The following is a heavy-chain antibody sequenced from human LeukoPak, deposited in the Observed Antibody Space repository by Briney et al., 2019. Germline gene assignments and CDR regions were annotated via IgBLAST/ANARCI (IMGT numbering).Heavy chain of an antibody. J-gene: IGHJ6*02. CDR1: GGSFSGYY. CDR3: ARARRTRYGMDV. D-gene: IGHD1-14*01. CDR2: INHSGST. Sequence: SETLSLTCAVYGGSFSGYYWSWIRQPLGKGLECIGEINHSGSTNYNPSLKSRVTISVDTSKNQFSLKLSSVTAADTAVYYCARARRTRYGMDVWGQGTTVNV. V-gene: IGHV4-34*01.